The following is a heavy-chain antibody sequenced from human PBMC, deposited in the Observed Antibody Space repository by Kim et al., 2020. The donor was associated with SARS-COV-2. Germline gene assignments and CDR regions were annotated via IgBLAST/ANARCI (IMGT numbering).Heavy chain of an antibody. CDR3: ARGLRYTYRYGLDA. CDR2: IGTLRDT. J-gene: IGHJ6*02. V-gene: IGHV3-13*04. D-gene: IGHD3-16*02. CDR1: GFIFSAYD. Sequence: GGSLRLSCTVSGFIFSAYDINWVRQGTGRGLEWVSGIGTLRDTHFADSVKGRFTISRDNDKNTVYLQMSGLTAGHTAVYYCARGLRYTYRYGLDAWGQGTTVTVSS.